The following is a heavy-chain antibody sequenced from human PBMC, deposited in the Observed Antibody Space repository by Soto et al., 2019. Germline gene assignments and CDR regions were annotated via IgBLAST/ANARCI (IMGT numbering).Heavy chain of an antibody. D-gene: IGHD6-19*01. CDR1: GFSFSTYA. V-gene: IGHV3-23*01. J-gene: IGHJ4*02. CDR2: MSNTGGNR. CDR3: AKDAARTSGWYYFDY. Sequence: GGSLRLSCAASGFSFSTYAMGWVRQAPGKGLEWVSVMSNTGGNRYYADSVKGRFTISRDNSKNTLFLQMSSLRAEDTAVYYCAKDAARTSGWYYFDYWGQGSLVTVSS.